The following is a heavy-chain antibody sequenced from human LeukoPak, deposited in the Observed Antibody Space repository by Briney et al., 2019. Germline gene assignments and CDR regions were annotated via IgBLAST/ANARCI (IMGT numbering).Heavy chain of an antibody. CDR1: GFTFSSYS. D-gene: IGHD1-26*01. CDR2: ISSSSSYI. CDR3: ARSPYSGSYSNWFDP. J-gene: IGHJ5*02. Sequence: PGGSLRLSCAASGFTFSSYSMNWVRQAPGKRLEWVSSISSSSSYIYYADSVKGRFTSSRDNAKNSLYLQMNSLRAEDTAVYYCARSPYSGSYSNWFDPWGQGTLVTVSS. V-gene: IGHV3-21*01.